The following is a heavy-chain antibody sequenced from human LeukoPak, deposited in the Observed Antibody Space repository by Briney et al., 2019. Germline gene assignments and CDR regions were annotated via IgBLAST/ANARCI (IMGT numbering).Heavy chain of an antibody. D-gene: IGHD6-25*01. CDR1: GFNFNSFS. V-gene: IGHV3-23*01. CDR3: AKYGSGWTLYFYYYLDV. Sequence: GGSLRLSCAASGFNFNSFSMSWVRQAPGKGLEWVSGLSGSGGSTYYADSVKGRFTISRDNSKNMVYLQMNSLRVEDTAVYYCAKYGSGWTLYFYYYLDVWGKGTTVAVS. CDR2: LSGSGGST. J-gene: IGHJ6*03.